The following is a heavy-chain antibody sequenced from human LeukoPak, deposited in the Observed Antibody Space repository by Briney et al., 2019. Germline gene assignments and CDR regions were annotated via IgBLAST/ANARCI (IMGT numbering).Heavy chain of an antibody. V-gene: IGHV4-59*11. J-gene: IGHJ4*02. Sequence: SETLSLTCSVSGGSIRNHHWTWIRQSPGKGLEWIGHVFFTEGTNYSPSLRGRITISADRSKNQIYLKLGSVTAADTAVYYCARELYPFDRWGQGALGTVSS. D-gene: IGHD2-8*01. CDR2: VFFTEGT. CDR3: ARELYPFDR. CDR1: GGSIRNHH.